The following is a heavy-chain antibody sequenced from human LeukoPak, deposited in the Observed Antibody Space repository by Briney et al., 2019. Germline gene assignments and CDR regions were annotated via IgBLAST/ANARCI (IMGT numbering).Heavy chain of an antibody. Sequence: GGSLRLSCAASGFTFDDYAMHWVRQAPGKGLEWVSGISWNSGSIGYADSVKGRFTISRDNAKNSLYLQMNSLRAEDTAVYYCARSLVGATTLADYWGQGTLVTVSS. J-gene: IGHJ4*02. V-gene: IGHV3-9*01. CDR2: ISWNSGSI. CDR3: ARSLVGATTLADY. D-gene: IGHD1-26*01. CDR1: GFTFDDYA.